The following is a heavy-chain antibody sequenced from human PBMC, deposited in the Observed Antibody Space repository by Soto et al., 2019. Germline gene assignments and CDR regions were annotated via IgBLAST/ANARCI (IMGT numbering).Heavy chain of an antibody. Sequence: EVRLSESGGGLVQPGGSLRLSCAASEFTFSRYAMIWVRQAPGKGLEWVSTSRGGGHSTFYADSVKGRFTVSRDNSENTLYLQMNSMRAEDTAFYYCGKDQGDASNTFELWGQGTLVTVSS. V-gene: IGHV3-23*01. CDR3: GKDQGDASNTFEL. CDR2: SRGGGHST. D-gene: IGHD1-26*01. J-gene: IGHJ4*02. CDR1: EFTFSRYA.